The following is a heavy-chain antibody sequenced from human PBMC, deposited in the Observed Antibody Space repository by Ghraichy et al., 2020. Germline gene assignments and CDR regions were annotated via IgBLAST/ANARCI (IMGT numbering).Heavy chain of an antibody. CDR3: TRDGNYRPSGDH. V-gene: IGHV3-66*01. CDR1: GFTVSNNY. Sequence: GGSLRLSCAASGFTVSNNYMRWVRQTPEKGLEWISLIYSGGDTRYADSVKGRFIISRDSSKNTLYLQMNSLRAEDTAMYYCTRDGNYRPSGDHWGPGTRVTVSS. CDR2: IYSGGDT. J-gene: IGHJ4*02. D-gene: IGHD3-22*01.